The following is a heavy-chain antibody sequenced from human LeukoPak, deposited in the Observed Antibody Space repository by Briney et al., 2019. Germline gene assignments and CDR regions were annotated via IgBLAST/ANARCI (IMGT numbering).Heavy chain of an antibody. CDR2: ISAYNGNT. V-gene: IGHV1-18*01. Sequence: ASVKVSCTASGYTFTSYGISWVRQAPGQGLEWMGWISAYNGNTNYAQKLQGRVTMTTDTSTSTAYMELRSLRSDDTAVYYCARDHAALLKYNWFDPWGQGTLVTVSS. J-gene: IGHJ5*02. CDR3: ARDHAALLKYNWFDP. CDR1: GYTFTSYG. D-gene: IGHD6-13*01.